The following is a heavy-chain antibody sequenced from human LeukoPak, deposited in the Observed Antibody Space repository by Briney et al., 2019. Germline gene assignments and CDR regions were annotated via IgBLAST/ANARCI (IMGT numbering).Heavy chain of an antibody. J-gene: IGHJ4*02. CDR2: ISYDGSNK. CDR3: ARDPIWEDGFSYGQFDY. V-gene: IGHV3-30-3*01. D-gene: IGHD5-24*01. Sequence: GRSLRLSCAASGFTFSSYAMHWVRQAPGKGLEWVAVISYDGSNKYYADSVKGRFTISRDNSKNTLYLQMNSLRAEDTAVYYCARDPIWEDGFSYGQFDYWGQGTLVTVSS. CDR1: GFTFSSYA.